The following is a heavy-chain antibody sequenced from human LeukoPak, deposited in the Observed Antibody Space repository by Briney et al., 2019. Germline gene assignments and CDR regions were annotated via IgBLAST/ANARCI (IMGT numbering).Heavy chain of an antibody. CDR1: GFTFSSYA. J-gene: IGHJ4*02. Sequence: GGSLRLSCAASGFTFSSYAMSWVRQAPGKGLEWVSAISSSGGSTYYADSVKGRFTISRDNSKNTLYLQMNSLRAEDTAVYYCAKEGRATVVTPPFDYWGQGTLVTVSS. CDR3: AKEGRATVVTPPFDY. CDR2: ISSSGGST. D-gene: IGHD4-23*01. V-gene: IGHV3-23*01.